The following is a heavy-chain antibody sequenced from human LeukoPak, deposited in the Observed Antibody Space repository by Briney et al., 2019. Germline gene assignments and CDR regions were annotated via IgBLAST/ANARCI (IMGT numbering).Heavy chain of an antibody. Sequence: GRSLRLSCAASGFTFSSYSMNWVRQAPGKGLEWVSYISSSSSTIYYADSVKGRFTISRDNAKNSLYLQMNSLRAEDTAVYYCARVYCSSTSCFPYYYYYMDVWGKGTTVTVSS. CDR2: ISSSSSTI. CDR3: ARVYCSSTSCFPYYYYYMDV. V-gene: IGHV3-48*01. CDR1: GFTFSSYS. J-gene: IGHJ6*03. D-gene: IGHD2-2*01.